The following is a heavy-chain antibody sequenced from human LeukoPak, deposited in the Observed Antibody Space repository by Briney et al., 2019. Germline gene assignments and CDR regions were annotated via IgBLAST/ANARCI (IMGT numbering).Heavy chain of an antibody. CDR1: GGSFSGYY. Sequence: SETLSLTCAVYGGSFSGYYWSWIRQPPGKGLEWIGEINHSGSTNYNPSLKSRVTISVDTSKSQFSLKVTSVTAADTAVYYCARRYGSGSYYNWFDPWGQGTLVTVSS. J-gene: IGHJ5*02. V-gene: IGHV4-34*01. D-gene: IGHD3-10*01. CDR2: INHSGST. CDR3: ARRYGSGSYYNWFDP.